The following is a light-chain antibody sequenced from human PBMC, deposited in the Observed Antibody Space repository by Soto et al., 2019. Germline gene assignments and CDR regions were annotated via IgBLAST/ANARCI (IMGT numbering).Light chain of an antibody. CDR2: GAS. CDR3: QQYNNWPPWT. J-gene: IGKJ1*01. V-gene: IGKV3D-15*01. Sequence: EIVMTQSPATLSVSPGESATLTCRASQSAGSNLAWYQQKPGQAPRLLIYGASTRATDIPARFSGSGSGTEFTLTISSLQSEDLAVYYCQQYNNWPPWTFGRGTKVEIK. CDR1: QSAGSN.